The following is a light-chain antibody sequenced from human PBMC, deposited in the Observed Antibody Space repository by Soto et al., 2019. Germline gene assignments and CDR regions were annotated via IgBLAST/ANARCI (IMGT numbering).Light chain of an antibody. CDR1: QDISNY. CDR3: QQYDNLPLT. V-gene: IGKV1-33*01. CDR2: DAS. J-gene: IGKJ4*01. Sequence: DMQMTKCPASLTASLGEGVTMTCQASQDISNYLNWYQQKPGKAPKLLIYDASNLETGVPSRFSGSGSGTDFTFTISSLQPEDIATYYCQQYDNLPLTFGGGTKVDIK.